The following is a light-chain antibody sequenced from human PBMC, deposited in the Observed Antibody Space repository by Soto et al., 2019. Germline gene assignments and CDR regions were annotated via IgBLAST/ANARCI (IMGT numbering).Light chain of an antibody. J-gene: IGKJ4*01. Sequence: EIVLTQSPATLSLSPGERATLSCRASQSVSSFLAWYQQKPGQAPRLLIYDASNRAPGIPARFSGSGSETDFTLTIYRLEPEDFAVYYCQQRSDWPPLTFGGGTKVEIK. CDR2: DAS. CDR3: QQRSDWPPLT. CDR1: QSVSSF. V-gene: IGKV3-11*01.